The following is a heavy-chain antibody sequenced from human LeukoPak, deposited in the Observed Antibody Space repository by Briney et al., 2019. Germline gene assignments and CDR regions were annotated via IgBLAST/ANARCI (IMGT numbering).Heavy chain of an antibody. CDR1: GYTFTSYG. Sequence: ASVKVSCKASGYTFTSYGISWVRQAPGQGLEWMGWISAYSGNTNYAQKLQGRVTMTTDTSTSTAYMELRSLRSDDTAVYYCARGPELGYCSSTSCYNYYYYYMDVWGKGTTVTVSS. CDR3: ARGPELGYCSSTSCYNYYYYYMDV. CDR2: ISAYSGNT. V-gene: IGHV1-18*01. J-gene: IGHJ6*03. D-gene: IGHD2-2*02.